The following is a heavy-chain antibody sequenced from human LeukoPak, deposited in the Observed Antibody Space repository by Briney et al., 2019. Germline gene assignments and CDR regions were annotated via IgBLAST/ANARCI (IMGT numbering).Heavy chain of an antibody. Sequence: GGSLRLSCAASGFTFDDYGMSWVRHAPGKGLEWVSGINWNGGRTGYADSVKGRFTISRDNAKNSLYLQMNSLRAEDTALYYCVRDSDYYDSSGYPWRVFDYWGQGTLVTVSS. CDR1: GFTFDDYG. J-gene: IGHJ4*02. CDR3: VRDSDYYDSSGYPWRVFDY. CDR2: INWNGGRT. V-gene: IGHV3-20*04. D-gene: IGHD3-22*01.